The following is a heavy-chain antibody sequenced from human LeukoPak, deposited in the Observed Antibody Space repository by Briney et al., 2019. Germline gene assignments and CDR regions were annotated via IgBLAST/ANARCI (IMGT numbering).Heavy chain of an antibody. J-gene: IGHJ3*02. CDR2: THYVEST. CDR1: CVSLTTRTYF. Sequence: SETLSLTCSVSCVSLTTRTYFWAWIRQPPGKGLEWIGTTHYVESTYYNPSLKSRVTISVDTSKNQFSLKLSSVTAADTAVYYCARQLGSGRWTFDTWGQGTMFTVSS. D-gene: IGHD3-10*01. CDR3: ARQLGSGRWTFDT. V-gene: IGHV4-39*01.